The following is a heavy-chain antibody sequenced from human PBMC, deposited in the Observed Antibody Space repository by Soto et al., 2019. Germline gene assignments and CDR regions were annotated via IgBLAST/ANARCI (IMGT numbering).Heavy chain of an antibody. D-gene: IGHD2-8*02. Sequence: GGSLILSCASSGLICSIYDMSWVRPAPGKGLEWVSTILVGGSTHYEDSVKGRFTISRDGSKNTVYLQMNSLTAGDTAVYYCAKATATGGGAFDICGQGKMVTGSS. CDR3: AKATATGGGAFDI. J-gene: IGHJ3*02. CDR1: GLICSIYD. CDR2: ILVGGST. V-gene: IGHV3-23*01.